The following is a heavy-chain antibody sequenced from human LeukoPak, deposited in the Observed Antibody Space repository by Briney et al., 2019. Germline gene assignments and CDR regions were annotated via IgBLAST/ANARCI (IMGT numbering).Heavy chain of an antibody. J-gene: IGHJ4*02. V-gene: IGHV3-74*01. CDR2: ISSDGANA. CDR3: VLLSLTPG. CDR1: GFTFSTYW. D-gene: IGHD3-10*01. Sequence: PGGSLRLSCAASGFTFSTYWMHWVRQVPGKGLVWVSRISSDGANANYADSVKGRFTISRDNAKNTLYLQMNGLRGEDTAVYYCVLLSLTPGWGQGTLVTVSS.